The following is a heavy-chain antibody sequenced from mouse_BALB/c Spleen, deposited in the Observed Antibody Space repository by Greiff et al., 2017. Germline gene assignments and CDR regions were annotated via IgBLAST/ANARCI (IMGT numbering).Heavy chain of an antibody. V-gene: IGHV1-26*01. CDR3: ARIYGYDGYYYAMDY. Sequence: EVQLQQSGPELVKPGASVKISCKASGYSFTGYYMHWVKQSHVKSLEWIGRINPYNGATSYNQNFKDKASLTVDKSSSTAYMELHSLTSEDSAVYYCARIYGYDGYYYAMDYWGQGTSVTVSS. J-gene: IGHJ4*01. CDR2: INPYNGAT. D-gene: IGHD2-2*01. CDR1: GYSFTGYY.